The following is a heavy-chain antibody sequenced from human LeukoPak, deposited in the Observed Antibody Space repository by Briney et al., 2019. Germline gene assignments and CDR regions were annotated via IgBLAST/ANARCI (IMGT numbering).Heavy chain of an antibody. V-gene: IGHV3-23*01. J-gene: IGHJ4*02. D-gene: IGHD3-3*01. CDR2: ISGSGGST. CDR3: ARIQYYDFWSGYLVY. CDR1: GFTFSSYA. Sequence: PGGSLRLSCAASGFTFSSYAMSWVRQAPGKGLEWVSAISGSGGSTYYADSVKGRFTISRDNSKNTLYLQMNSLRAEDTAVYYCARIQYYDFWSGYLVYWGQGTLVTVSS.